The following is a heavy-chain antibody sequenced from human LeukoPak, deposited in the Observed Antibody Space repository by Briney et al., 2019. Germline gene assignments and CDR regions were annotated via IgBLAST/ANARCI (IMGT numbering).Heavy chain of an antibody. CDR1: GFIFSNYG. V-gene: IGHV3-20*04. Sequence: PGGSLRLSCAASGFIFSNYGMSWVRQVPGKGLEWVSGINWNGGSAGYAESVMGRFTISRDDAKNSLYLQMNSLRAEDTALYYCVRGNIVEIPTDPFDYWGQGTLVIVSS. CDR3: VRGNIVEIPTDPFDY. D-gene: IGHD2-15*01. J-gene: IGHJ4*02. CDR2: INWNGGSA.